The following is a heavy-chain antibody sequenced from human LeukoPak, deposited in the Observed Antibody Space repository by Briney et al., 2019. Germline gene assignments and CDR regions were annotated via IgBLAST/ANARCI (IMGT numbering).Heavy chain of an antibody. CDR3: AKVTGGYYGSSEDY. V-gene: IGHV3-30*18. D-gene: IGHD3-10*01. Sequence: GRSLRLSCAASGFTFSSYGMHWLRQAPGKGLEWLAVISYDGSNKYYADSVKGRFTISRDNSKNTLYLQMNSLRAEDTAVYYCAKVTGGYYGSSEDYWGQGTLVTVSS. CDR2: ISYDGSNK. CDR1: GFTFSSYG. J-gene: IGHJ4*02.